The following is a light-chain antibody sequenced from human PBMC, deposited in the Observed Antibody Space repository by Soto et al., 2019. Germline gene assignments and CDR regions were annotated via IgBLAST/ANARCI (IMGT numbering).Light chain of an antibody. J-gene: IGLJ1*01. CDR3: SSYTSSSTLV. CDR2: EVS. CDR1: SSDVGGYNY. V-gene: IGLV2-14*01. Sequence: QSVLTQPASVSGSPGQSITISCTGTSSDVGGYNYVSWYQQHPGKAPKLMIYEVSNRPSGVSNRFSGSKSGNTASLTISGLQAEDEADYYCSSYTSSSTLVFGTGTKAT.